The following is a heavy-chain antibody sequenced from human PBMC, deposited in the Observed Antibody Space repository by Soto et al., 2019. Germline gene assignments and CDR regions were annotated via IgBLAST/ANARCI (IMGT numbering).Heavy chain of an antibody. J-gene: IGHJ4*02. D-gene: IGHD6-13*01. Sequence: QVQLVQSGAEVKKPGSSVKVSCKASGGTFSSYTISWVRQAPGQGLEWMGRIIRILGIANYAQKFQGRVTITADKSTSTAYMELSSLRSEDTAVYYCARDCTFWAAAGTLDYWGQGTLVTVSS. V-gene: IGHV1-69*08. CDR3: ARDCTFWAAAGTLDY. CDR1: GGTFSSYT. CDR2: IIRILGIA.